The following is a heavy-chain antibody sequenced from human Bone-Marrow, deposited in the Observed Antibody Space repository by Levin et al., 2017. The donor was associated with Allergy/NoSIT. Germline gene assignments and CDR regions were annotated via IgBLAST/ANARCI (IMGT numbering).Heavy chain of an antibody. CDR3: AKETGGSGWYTVDY. D-gene: IGHD6-13*01. CDR2: IRPGGDRT. J-gene: IGHJ4*02. V-gene: IGHV3-23*01. CDR1: GFIFSTSA. Sequence: GESLKISCAASGFIFSTSAMDWVRQAPGEGLQWVSAIRPGGDRTYYTDSVEGRFTISRDNSRNTVYLQMNNLRAEDTAKYYCAKETGGSGWYTVDYWGRGTLVTVS.